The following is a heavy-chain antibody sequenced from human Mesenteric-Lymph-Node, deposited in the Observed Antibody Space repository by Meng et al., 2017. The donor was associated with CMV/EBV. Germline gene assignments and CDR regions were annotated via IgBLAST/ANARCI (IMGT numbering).Heavy chain of an antibody. Sequence: GESLKISCAASGFTFSSYSMNWVRQAPGKGLEWVSSISSSSSYIYYADSVKGRFTISRDNAKNSLYLQMNSLRAEDTAVYYCARGVVDYDSVWGTFRTVSFDQWGQGTQVTVSS. D-gene: IGHD3-16*02. V-gene: IGHV3-21*01. CDR3: ARGVVDYDSVWGTFRTVSFDQ. J-gene: IGHJ4*02. CDR2: ISSSSSYI. CDR1: GFTFSSYS.